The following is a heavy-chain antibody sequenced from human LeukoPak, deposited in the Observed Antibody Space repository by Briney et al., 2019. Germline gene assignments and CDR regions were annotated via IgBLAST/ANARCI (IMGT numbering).Heavy chain of an antibody. Sequence: SETLSLTCAVYGGSFSGYYWSWIRQPPGKGLEWIGEINHSGSTNYNPSLKSRVTISVDTSKNQFSLKLSSVTAADTAVYYCARGVPLVRGVIPYNWFNPWGRGTLVTVSS. V-gene: IGHV4-34*01. J-gene: IGHJ5*02. CDR2: INHSGST. D-gene: IGHD3-10*01. CDR1: GGSFSGYY. CDR3: ARGVPLVRGVIPYNWFNP.